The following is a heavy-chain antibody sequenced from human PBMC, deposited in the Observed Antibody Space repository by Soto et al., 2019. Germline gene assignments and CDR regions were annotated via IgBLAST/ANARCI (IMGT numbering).Heavy chain of an antibody. V-gene: IGHV3-23*01. CDR1: GFSFTTYG. D-gene: IGHD3-22*01. CDR2: ISSTGLYT. J-gene: IGHJ5*02. CDR3: TKSWLFEKNWFDP. Sequence: LRLSCAASGFSFTTYGMSWVRQAPGKGLEWVSDISSTGLYTYLADSVKGRFTISRDNSKNTLYLQMNSLRVDDTAVYFCTKSWLFEKNWFDPWGQGTLVTVYS.